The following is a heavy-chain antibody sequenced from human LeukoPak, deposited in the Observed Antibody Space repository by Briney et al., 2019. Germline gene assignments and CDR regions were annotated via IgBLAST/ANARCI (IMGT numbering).Heavy chain of an antibody. Sequence: PSETLSLTCTVSGGSIISYYWSWIRQPPGKGLEWIGYIYYSGSTNYNPSLKSRVTISVDTYKNQFSLKLSSVAAADTAVYYCASSIAAAGHDYFDYWGQGALVTVSS. CDR1: GGSIISYY. CDR2: IYYSGST. D-gene: IGHD6-13*01. J-gene: IGHJ4*02. CDR3: ASSIAAAGHDYFDY. V-gene: IGHV4-59*01.